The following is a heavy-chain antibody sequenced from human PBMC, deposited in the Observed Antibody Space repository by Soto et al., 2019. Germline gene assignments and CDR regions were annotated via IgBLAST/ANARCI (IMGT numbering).Heavy chain of an antibody. J-gene: IGHJ4*02. V-gene: IGHV3-20*04. CDR3: ARGTNSWPFDY. CDR2: INWNGGFT. Sequence: EVQLVESGGVVVRPGGSLRLTCAASGFTFDDHGMSWVRQPPGKGMEWVSGINWNGGFTSYADSVKGRFTISRDNAQCSLALQMNSLRVEDTAFYYCARGTNSWPFDYWGQGTLVTVSS. CDR1: GFTFDDHG. D-gene: IGHD1-26*01.